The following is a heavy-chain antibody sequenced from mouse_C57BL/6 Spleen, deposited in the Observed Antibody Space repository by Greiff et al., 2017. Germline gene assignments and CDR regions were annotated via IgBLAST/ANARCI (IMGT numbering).Heavy chain of an antibody. J-gene: IGHJ1*03. CDR2: IHPNSGST. CDR3: ALYDYDSHWYFDV. V-gene: IGHV1-64*01. CDR1: GYTFTSYW. Sequence: QVQLQQPGAELVKPGASVKLSCKASGYTFTSYWMHWVKQRPGQGLEWIGMIHPNSGSTNYNEKFKSKATLTVDKSSSTAYMQLSSLTSEDSAVYYCALYDYDSHWYFDVWGTGTTVTVSS. D-gene: IGHD2-4*01.